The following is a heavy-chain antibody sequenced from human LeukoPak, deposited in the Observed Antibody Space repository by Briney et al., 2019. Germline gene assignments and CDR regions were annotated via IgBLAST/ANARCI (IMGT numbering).Heavy chain of an antibody. J-gene: IGHJ4*02. CDR1: GYTFTGYY. V-gene: IGHV1-2*02. D-gene: IGHD3-22*01. CDR3: AKHDSYDSSGYYYED. Sequence: ASVKVSCKASGYTFTGYYMHWVRQAPGQGLEWMGWINPNSGGTNYAQKFQGRVTMTRDTSISTAYMELSRLRSDDTAVYYCAKHDSYDSSGYYYEDWGQGTLVTVSS. CDR2: INPNSGGT.